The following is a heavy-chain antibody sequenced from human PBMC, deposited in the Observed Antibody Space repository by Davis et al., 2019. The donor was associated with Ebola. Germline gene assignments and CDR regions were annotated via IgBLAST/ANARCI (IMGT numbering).Heavy chain of an antibody. D-gene: IGHD5-12*01. CDR3: ARDRGGVTTTY. CDR1: GFTFSWYW. Sequence: GESLKISCAASGFTFSWYWMHWVRQAPGKGLVWVSRINSDGSSTDYADSVRGRFTISRDNAKNTLYLQMNSLRAEDTAVYFCARDRGGVTTTYWGQGTLVTVSS. CDR2: INSDGSST. J-gene: IGHJ4*02. V-gene: IGHV3-74*01.